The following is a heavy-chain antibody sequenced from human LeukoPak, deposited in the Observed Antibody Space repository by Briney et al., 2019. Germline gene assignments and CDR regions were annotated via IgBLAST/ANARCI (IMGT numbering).Heavy chain of an antibody. J-gene: IGHJ4*02. V-gene: IGHV4-39*07. CDR1: GGSISSGSYY. Sequence: PSETLSLTCTVSGGSISSGSYYWGWIRQPPGKGLEWIGSIYYSGSTYYNPSLKSRVTISVDTSKNQFSLKLSSVTAADTAVYYCARDRIYCTNGVCYPRFDYWGQGTLVTVSS. CDR3: ARDRIYCTNGVCYPRFDY. CDR2: IYYSGST. D-gene: IGHD2-8*01.